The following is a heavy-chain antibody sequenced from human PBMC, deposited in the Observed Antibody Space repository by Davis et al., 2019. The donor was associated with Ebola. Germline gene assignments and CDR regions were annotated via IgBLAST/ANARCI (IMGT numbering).Heavy chain of an antibody. CDR1: GGSFSGYY. J-gene: IGHJ3*02. CDR3: ARGEVVGGAFDI. CDR2: IYYSGST. D-gene: IGHD2-21*01. Sequence: SETLSLTCAVYGGSFSGYYWSWIRQPPGKGLEWIGYIYYSGSTNYNPSLKSRVTISVDTSKNQFSLKLSSVTAADTAVYYCARGEVVGGAFDIWGQGTMVTVSS. V-gene: IGHV4-59*01.